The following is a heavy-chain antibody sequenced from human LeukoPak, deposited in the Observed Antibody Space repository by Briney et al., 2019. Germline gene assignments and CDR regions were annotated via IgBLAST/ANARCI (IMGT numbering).Heavy chain of an antibody. CDR1: GYSISSGYY. V-gene: IGHV4-38-2*02. D-gene: IGHD3-9*01. CDR2: IYHSGST. CDR3: ARDRAGGNYDILTGYPRDWFDP. J-gene: IGHJ5*02. Sequence: SETLSLTCTVSGYSISSGYYWGWIRQPPGKGLEWIGSIYHSGSTYYNPSLKSRVTISVDTSKNQFSLKLSSVTAADTAVYYCARDRAGGNYDILTGYPRDWFDPWGQGTLVTVSS.